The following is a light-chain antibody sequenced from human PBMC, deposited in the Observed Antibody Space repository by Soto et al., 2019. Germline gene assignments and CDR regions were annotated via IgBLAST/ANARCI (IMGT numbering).Light chain of an antibody. J-gene: IGKJ1*01. CDR3: QQYNNWPWT. Sequence: EIGLTQSPGTLSLSPGARATLSCRASQSVSNNYLAWYQQKPGQAPRLLIYGASNRATGIPDRFSGSGSGTDFTLTISSLQSEDFAVYYCQQYNNWPWTFGQGTKVDIK. CDR2: GAS. V-gene: IGKV3D-15*01. CDR1: QSVSNN.